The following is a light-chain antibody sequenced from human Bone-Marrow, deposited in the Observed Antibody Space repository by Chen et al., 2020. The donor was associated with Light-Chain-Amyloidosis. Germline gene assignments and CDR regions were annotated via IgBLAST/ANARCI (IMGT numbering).Light chain of an antibody. CDR3: QVWDRSSDRPV. J-gene: IGLJ3*02. CDR1: NIGSTS. Sequence: SYVLTQPSSVSVAPGQTATIACGGKNIGSTSVHWYQQTPGQAPLLVVYDDSDRPSGIPERLSGSNSGNTDTLTISRVEDGDEADYYCQVWDRSSDRPVFGGGTKLTVL. V-gene: IGLV3-21*02. CDR2: DDS.